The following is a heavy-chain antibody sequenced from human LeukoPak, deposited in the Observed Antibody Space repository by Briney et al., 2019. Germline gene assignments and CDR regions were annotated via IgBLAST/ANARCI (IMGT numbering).Heavy chain of an antibody. CDR3: AREYYYDSSGYDY. J-gene: IGHJ4*02. CDR1: GGSISSSSYY. V-gene: IGHV4-39*07. CDR2: IYYSGST. Sequence: SETLSLTCTVSGGSISSSSYYWGWIRQPPGKGLEWIGSIYYSGSTYYNPSLKSRVTISVDTSKNQFSLKLSSVTAADTAVYYCAREYYYDSSGYDYWGQGTLVTVSS. D-gene: IGHD3-22*01.